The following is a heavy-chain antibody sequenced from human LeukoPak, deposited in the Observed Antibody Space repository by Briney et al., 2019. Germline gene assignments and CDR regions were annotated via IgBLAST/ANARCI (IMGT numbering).Heavy chain of an antibody. V-gene: IGHV3-23*01. CDR3: AKDHYYYGSGSYYFDY. CDR1: GFTFSSYA. J-gene: IGHJ4*02. D-gene: IGHD3-10*01. CDR2: ISGSGGST. Sequence: PGGSLRLSCAASGFTFSSYAMGWVRQAPGKGLEWVSAISGSGGSTYYADSVKGRFTISRDNSKNTLYLQMNSLRAEDTAVYYCAKDHYYYGSGSYYFDYWGQGTLVTVSS.